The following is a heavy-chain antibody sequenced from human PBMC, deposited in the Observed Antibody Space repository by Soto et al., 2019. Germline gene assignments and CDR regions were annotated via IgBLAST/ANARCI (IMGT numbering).Heavy chain of an antibody. CDR3: ARGYYTSWYWFDR. J-gene: IGHJ2*01. CDR2: IYYSGST. Sequence: QVQLQESGPGLVKPSETLSLTCTVSVSGGSVSTGVHYWSWIRQPPGKGLEWIGYIYYSGSTTYTPSPKSRVTISVDSSKTQSSLKPTSVTAAATAVYYCARGYYTSWYWFDRWGRGTLVTVSS. D-gene: IGHD6-13*01. V-gene: IGHV4-61*08. CDR1: GGSVSTGVHY.